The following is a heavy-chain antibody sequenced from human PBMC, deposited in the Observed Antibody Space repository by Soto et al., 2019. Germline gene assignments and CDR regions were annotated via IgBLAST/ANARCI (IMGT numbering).Heavy chain of an antibody. CDR1: GFTFRNYG. CDR3: TRDVSSRYFDL. CDR2: IWYDGSNK. Sequence: QVQLVESGGGVVQPGRSLRLSCAASGFTFRNYGMHWVRQAPGKGLEWVAVIWYDGSNKYYADSVKGRFTISRDNSKSTLHLQMNSLRAEDTAIYYVTRDVSSRYFDLWGRGSLVTVSS. J-gene: IGHJ2*01. V-gene: IGHV3-33*01.